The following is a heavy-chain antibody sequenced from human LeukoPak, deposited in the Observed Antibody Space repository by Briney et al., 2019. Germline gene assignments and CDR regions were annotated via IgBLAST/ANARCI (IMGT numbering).Heavy chain of an antibody. Sequence: SETLSLTCTVSGGSISSYYWNWIRQPPGKGLEWIGYIYDNGSTHYNPSLKSRVTISVDTSKNQFSLKLSSVTAADTAVYYCARGTRSWFDPWGQGTLVTVSS. CDR3: ARGTRSWFDP. CDR1: GGSISSYY. CDR2: IYDNGST. J-gene: IGHJ5*02. V-gene: IGHV4-59*01.